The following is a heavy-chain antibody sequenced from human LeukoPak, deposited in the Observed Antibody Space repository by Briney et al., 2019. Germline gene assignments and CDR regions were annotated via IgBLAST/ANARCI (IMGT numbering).Heavy chain of an antibody. D-gene: IGHD3-10*01. Sequence: GGSLRLSCAASGFTFSSYAMSWVRQAPGKGLEWVSAISGSGGSTYYADSVKGRFTISRDNSKNTLYLQMNSLRAEDTAVYYYAKCLRITMVRGVILDYWGQGTLVTVSS. J-gene: IGHJ4*02. V-gene: IGHV3-23*01. CDR1: GFTFSSYA. CDR3: AKCLRITMVRGVILDY. CDR2: ISGSGGST.